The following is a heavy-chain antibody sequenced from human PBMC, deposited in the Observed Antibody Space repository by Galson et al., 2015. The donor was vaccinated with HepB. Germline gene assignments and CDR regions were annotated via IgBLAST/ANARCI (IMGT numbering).Heavy chain of an antibody. D-gene: IGHD2/OR15-2a*01. CDR1: GFTFSRSW. J-gene: IGHJ6*02. CDR3: ARDSAYESTAFSYYGLDA. CDR2: INSDGSSR. V-gene: IGHV3-74*01. Sequence: SLRLSCAASGFTFSRSWMHWVRQPPGKGLVWVSRINSDGSSRSYADSVKGRFTISRDNAKNTLYLQTNSLRPEDTAVYYCARDSAYESTAFSYYGLDAWGQGTTVTVSS.